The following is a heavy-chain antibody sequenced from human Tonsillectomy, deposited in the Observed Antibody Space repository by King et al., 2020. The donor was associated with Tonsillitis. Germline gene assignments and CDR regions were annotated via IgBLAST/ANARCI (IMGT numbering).Heavy chain of an antibody. V-gene: IGHV4-59*08. CDR2: IYYRGST. J-gene: IGHJ5*02. Sequence: VQLQESGPGLVKPSETLSLTCPVSGGSISGYYWSWIRQPPGKGLEWIGDIYYRGSTKYTPSLKSRVTISVDTSKNQFSLKLSSVTATDTAVYYCARLANWFDPWGQGTLVTVSS. CDR1: GGSISGYY. CDR3: ARLANWFDP.